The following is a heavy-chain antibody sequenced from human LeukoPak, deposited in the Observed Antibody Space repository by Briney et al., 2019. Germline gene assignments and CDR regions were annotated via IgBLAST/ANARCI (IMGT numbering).Heavy chain of an antibody. V-gene: IGHV4-39*07. Sequence: PSETLSLTCTVPGGSISSGNDYRGWIRQPPGKELEWIGTIDHSGTTNYNPSLKSRVTISADTSKDQLSLTLTSVTAVDKAIYYCVRDRGSSFWFYYWGQGTLVIVSS. CDR1: GGSISSGNDY. CDR2: IDHSGTT. CDR3: VRDRGSSFWFYY. D-gene: IGHD6-6*01. J-gene: IGHJ4*02.